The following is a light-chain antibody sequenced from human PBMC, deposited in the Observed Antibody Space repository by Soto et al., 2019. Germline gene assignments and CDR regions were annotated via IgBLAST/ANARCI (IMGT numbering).Light chain of an antibody. V-gene: IGKV3-11*01. CDR1: QSVGSY. CDR2: DTS. J-gene: IGKJ1*01. Sequence: EIVLTQSPATLSLSPGERATLSCRASQSVGSYLAWFQQTPGQAPRLLIYDTSNRATGIPARFSGSGSGTDFTLTIRSLETEDFAVYYCKQRSDWPPTFGQGTKVDIK. CDR3: KQRSDWPPT.